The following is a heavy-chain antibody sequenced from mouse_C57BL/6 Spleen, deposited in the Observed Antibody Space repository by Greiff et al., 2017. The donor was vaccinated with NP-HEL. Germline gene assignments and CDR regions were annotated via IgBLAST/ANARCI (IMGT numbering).Heavy chain of an antibody. V-gene: IGHV1-18*01. J-gene: IGHJ4*01. D-gene: IGHD1-1*01. CDR2: INPNNGGT. CDR3: ARYGGSSVYAMDY. Sequence: VHVKQSGPELVKPGASVKIPCKASGYTFTDYNMDWVKQSHGKSLEWIGDINPNNGGTIYNQKFKGKATLTVDKSSSTAYMELRSLTSEDTAVYYCARYGGSSVYAMDYWGQGTSVTVSS. CDR1: GYTFTDYN.